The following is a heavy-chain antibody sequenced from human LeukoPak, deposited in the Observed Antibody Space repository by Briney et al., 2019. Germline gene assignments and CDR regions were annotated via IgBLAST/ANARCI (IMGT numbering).Heavy chain of an antibody. CDR3: ANTAIVGATPFDY. V-gene: IGHV3-30*02. J-gene: IGHJ4*02. D-gene: IGHD1-26*01. Sequence: GGSLRLSCAASGFTFSSYGMHWVRQAPGKGLEWVAFIRYDGSNKYYADSVKGRFTISRDNSKNTLYLQMNSLRAEDTAVYYCANTAIVGATPFDYWGQGNLVTVSS. CDR1: GFTFSSYG. CDR2: IRYDGSNK.